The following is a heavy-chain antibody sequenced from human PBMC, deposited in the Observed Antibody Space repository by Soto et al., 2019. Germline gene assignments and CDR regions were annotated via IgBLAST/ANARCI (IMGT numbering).Heavy chain of an antibody. CDR2: INAGNGNT. V-gene: IGHV1-3*01. CDR3: ARGVDGITGTTWFDP. Sequence: ASVKLSCKASGYTFTSYAMHWVRQAPGQRLEWMGWINAGNGNTKYSQKFQGRVTITRDTSASTAYMELSSLRSEDTAVYYCARGVDGITGTTWFDPWGQGTLVTVSS. J-gene: IGHJ5*02. D-gene: IGHD1-20*01. CDR1: GYTFTSYA.